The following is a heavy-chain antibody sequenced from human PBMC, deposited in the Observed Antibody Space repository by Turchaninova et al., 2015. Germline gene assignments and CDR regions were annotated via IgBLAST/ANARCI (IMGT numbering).Heavy chain of an antibody. J-gene: IGHJ5*01. CDR2: SNWKSGSI. V-gene: IGHV3-9*03. CDR3: ARDNDRDDDGWFDS. Sequence: EVHMLELGGGLVQTGASRRLPWSASGFIFDYYGRHWVRQVPGKGREWVSGSNWKSGSIHYADSVMGRFTISRDNAKNSLYLQMNSLRAEDMALYVCARDNDRDDDGWFDSWGQGTLVTVSS. CDR1: GFIFDYYG. D-gene: IGHD1-1*01.